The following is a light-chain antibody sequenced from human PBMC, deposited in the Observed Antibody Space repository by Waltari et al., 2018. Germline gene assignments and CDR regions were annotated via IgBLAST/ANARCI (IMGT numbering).Light chain of an antibody. J-gene: IGKJ1*01. V-gene: IGKV1-39*01. CDR1: QVLDSF. CDR2: AAS. CDR3: QHSDNNPQT. Sequence: DIKMTQSPSSLSASVGDSVTITGRSSQVLDSFLAWYQKKPGEAPKLLIFAASTLHSGVPSRFSGSGSGADYTLTITGLQPEDAATYYCQHSDNNPQTFGPGTRVEIK.